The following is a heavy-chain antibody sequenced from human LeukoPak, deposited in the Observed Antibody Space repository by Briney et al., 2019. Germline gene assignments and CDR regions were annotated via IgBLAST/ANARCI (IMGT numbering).Heavy chain of an antibody. Sequence: SGTLSLTCTVSGCSMSSYYWSWIRQPPGKGLEWIGDIYYSGSTNYNASLKSRVTISVDTSKHQFTLKLSSVTAADTAVYYCARGRYGWLPFDYWGQGTLVTVSS. CDR2: IYYSGST. V-gene: IGHV4-59*01. CDR1: GCSMSSYY. CDR3: ARGRYGWLPFDY. D-gene: IGHD3-16*01. J-gene: IGHJ4*02.